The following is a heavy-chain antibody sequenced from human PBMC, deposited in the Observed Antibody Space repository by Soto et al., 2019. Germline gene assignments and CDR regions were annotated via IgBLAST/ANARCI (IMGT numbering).Heavy chain of an antibody. CDR3: ARVRGHSYGYADY. CDR2: ISGSGSPI. Sequence: EVQLVESGGGLVQPGGSLRLSCAASGFIFSPYSMNWVRQAPGKGLEWVAFISGSGSPIYYADSVKGRFTISRGNAKNSLYLQMNSLRDEDTGVYYCARVRGHSYGYADYWGQGTLVTVSS. V-gene: IGHV3-48*02. J-gene: IGHJ4*02. D-gene: IGHD5-18*01. CDR1: GFIFSPYS.